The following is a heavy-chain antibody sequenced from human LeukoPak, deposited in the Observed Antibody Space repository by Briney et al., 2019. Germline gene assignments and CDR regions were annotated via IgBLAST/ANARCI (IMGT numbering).Heavy chain of an antibody. CDR3: ARDRTGGYFDY. Sequence: GWSLRLSCAASGLTFSNYWMSWVRQAPGKGLEWVANIKEDGSEKYYVDSMKGRFTISRDNAKNSLYLQMSSLRVEDTAVYYCARDRTGGYFDYWGQGTLVTVSS. J-gene: IGHJ4*02. D-gene: IGHD4-23*01. CDR1: GLTFSNYW. V-gene: IGHV3-7*03. CDR2: IKEDGSEK.